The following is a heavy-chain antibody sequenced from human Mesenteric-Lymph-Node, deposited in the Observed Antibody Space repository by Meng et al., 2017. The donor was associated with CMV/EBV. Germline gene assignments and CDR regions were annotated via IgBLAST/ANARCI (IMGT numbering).Heavy chain of an antibody. D-gene: IGHD3-10*01. V-gene: IGHV1-18*01. CDR2: ISGSNGFI. Sequence: FSSYGINWVRQAPGQGLEWLGWISGSNGFITYSPKFQGRVTMTTDTSTGTASMELRSLRSDDTAVYYCTRFNVVAVRGFITRSLDHWGRGTLVTVSS. CDR1: FSSYG. J-gene: IGHJ4*02. CDR3: TRFNVVAVRGFITRSLDH.